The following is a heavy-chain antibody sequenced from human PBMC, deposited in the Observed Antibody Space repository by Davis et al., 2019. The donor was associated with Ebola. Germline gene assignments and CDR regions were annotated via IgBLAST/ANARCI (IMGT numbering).Heavy chain of an antibody. Sequence: GESLKISCAASGFTFSNYDMTWVRQAPGKGLDWVSRISSNGATTYYADSVRGRFTIARDSSRNTLYLQMNSLRADDTAVYYCGGAWDWGQGTLVTVSS. J-gene: IGHJ4*02. V-gene: IGHV3-23*01. D-gene: IGHD1-26*01. CDR2: ISSNGATT. CDR3: GGAWD. CDR1: GFTFSNYD.